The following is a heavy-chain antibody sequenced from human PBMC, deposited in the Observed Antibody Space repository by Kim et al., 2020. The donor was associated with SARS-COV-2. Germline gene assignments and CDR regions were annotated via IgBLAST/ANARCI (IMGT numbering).Heavy chain of an antibody. CDR3: VRLYDSSTSGTSYFYFDS. D-gene: IGHD3-10*01. CDR2: IEQDGGEK. J-gene: IGHJ4*02. V-gene: IGHV3-7*01. CDR1: GFTFSYYW. Sequence: GGSLRLSCAASGFTFSYYWMAWVRQVPGKGLEWVANIEQDGGEKYYADSVNGRFTISRDNSKNSLFLQMNSLRAEDTAVYYCVRLYDSSTSGTSYFYFDSWSQGAPVTVSS.